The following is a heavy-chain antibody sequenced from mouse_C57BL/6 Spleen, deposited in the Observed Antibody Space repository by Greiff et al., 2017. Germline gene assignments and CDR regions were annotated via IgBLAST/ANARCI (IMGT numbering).Heavy chain of an antibody. CDR1: GYTFTSYW. J-gene: IGHJ4*01. CDR2: ISPGNSDT. CDR3: TRRDYGSSYAMDY. D-gene: IGHD2-2*01. Sequence: DVQLQESGTVLARPGASVKMSCKPSGYTFTSYWMHWVKQRPGQGLEWIGAISPGNSDTSYNQKFKGKAKLTAVTSASTAYMELSCLTIEDSAVYYCTRRDYGSSYAMDYWGQGTSVTVSS. V-gene: IGHV1-5*01.